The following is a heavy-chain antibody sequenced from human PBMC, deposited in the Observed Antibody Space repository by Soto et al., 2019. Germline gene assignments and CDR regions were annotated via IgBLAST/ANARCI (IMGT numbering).Heavy chain of an antibody. CDR3: ARTTAVAGTPEFDY. D-gene: IGHD6-19*01. CDR2: ISYDGSNK. J-gene: IGHJ4*02. CDR1: GCTFSSFS. Sequence: QVKLVESGGGVVQPGRSLRLSCAASGCTFSSFSLHWVRQAPGKGLEWLGLISYDGSNKYNADSVKGRFAISRDNSKNTLYLQLNSLRPEDTAVYYCARTTAVAGTPEFDYWGQGTLVTVSS. V-gene: IGHV3-30*09.